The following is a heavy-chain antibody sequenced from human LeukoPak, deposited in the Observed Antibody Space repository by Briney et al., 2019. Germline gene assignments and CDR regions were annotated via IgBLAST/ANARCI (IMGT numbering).Heavy chain of an antibody. CDR3: TTGGYKTFDY. CDR1: GW. D-gene: IGHD5-24*01. V-gene: IGHV3-74*01. CDR2: INGLGTAT. J-gene: IGHJ4*02. Sequence: GGSLRLSCAGSGWMHWVRQAPGKGLVWVSGINGLGTATYYADSVKGRFTISRDNAKNTVYLQMNSLRAEDTAVYYCTTGGYKTFDYWGQGTLVTVSS.